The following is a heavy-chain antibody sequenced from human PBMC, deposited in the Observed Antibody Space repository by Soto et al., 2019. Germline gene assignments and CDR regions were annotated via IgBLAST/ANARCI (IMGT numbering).Heavy chain of an antibody. CDR1: GFTFSTYA. CDR2: TSYEGSKK. Sequence: QVQLVESGGGVVQPGRSLRLSCAASGFTFSTYAMHWVRQAPGKGLEWVAVTSYEGSKKFYADSVKGRFTISRDNSKNTLFLQMNSLTAEDTAVYYCARGAPYYYYYGMDVWGQGTTVTVSS. CDR3: ARGAPYYYYYGMDV. V-gene: IGHV3-30*03. D-gene: IGHD1-26*01. J-gene: IGHJ6*02.